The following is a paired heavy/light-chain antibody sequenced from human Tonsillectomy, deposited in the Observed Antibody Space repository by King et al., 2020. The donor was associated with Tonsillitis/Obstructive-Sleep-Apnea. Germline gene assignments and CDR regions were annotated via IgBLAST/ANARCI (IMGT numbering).Light chain of an antibody. Sequence: EIVLTQSPGTLSLSPGERATLSCRASQSVSSNYLAWYQQKPGQAPRLLIYGASSRATGIPDRFSGSGSGTDFTLTISRLEPEDFEVYYCQQYGSSPRTFGQGTKVEIK. J-gene: IGKJ1*01. CDR2: GAS. CDR3: QQYGSSPRT. CDR1: QSVSSNY. V-gene: IGKV3-20*01.
Heavy chain of an antibody. Sequence: QVQLQESGPGLVKPSGTLSLTCAVSGGSISSTKWYSWVRQPPGKGLEWIGEIYHTGSTNYNPSLKSRVTMSVDKSKNQFSLRLSSVTAADTAVYYCARLVTSRFLEWSDDYWGQGTLVTVSS. CDR2: IYHTGST. V-gene: IGHV4-4*02. J-gene: IGHJ4*02. CDR3: ARLVTSRFLEWSDDY. CDR1: GGSISSTKW. D-gene: IGHD3-3*01.